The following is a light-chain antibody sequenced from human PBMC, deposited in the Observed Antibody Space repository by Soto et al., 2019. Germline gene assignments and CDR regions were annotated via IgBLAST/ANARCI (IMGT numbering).Light chain of an antibody. Sequence: EIVMTQSPATLSVSPGERVTLSCRASQSVSRNLAWYQQIPGQARRLLIYGASTRATGIRARFSGSGSGTEFTLTISLLQSEDFAVYYCQQYNNWPPLAFDGGTKVEI. CDR2: GAS. CDR1: QSVSRN. V-gene: IGKV3-15*01. CDR3: QQYNNWPPLA. J-gene: IGKJ4*01.